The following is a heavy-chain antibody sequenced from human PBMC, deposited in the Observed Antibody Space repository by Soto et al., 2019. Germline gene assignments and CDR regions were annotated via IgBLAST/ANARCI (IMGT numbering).Heavy chain of an antibody. CDR2: IMPIFRAP. D-gene: IGHD2-15*01. CDR3: ASWLKGPDIGHYYYGMDV. J-gene: IGHJ6*02. Sequence: QVQLVQSGAEVKKPGSSVKVSCKASGGAFSDYAFSWVRQAPGQGLEWLGGIMPIFRAPDYAQKFQGRVTITADELTRTANMEMNSLRSEDTAVYYCASWLKGPDIGHYYYGMDVWGQGTTVTVS. CDR1: GGAFSDYA. V-gene: IGHV1-69*12.